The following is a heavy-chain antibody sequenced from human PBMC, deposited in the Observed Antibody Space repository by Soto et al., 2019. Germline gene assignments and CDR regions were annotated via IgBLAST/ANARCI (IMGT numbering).Heavy chain of an antibody. CDR2: INPSGGST. J-gene: IGHJ4*02. V-gene: IGHV1-46*01. CDR3: ARDQIHYFDY. CDR1: GYTFTSYY. Sequence: ASVKVSCKASGYTFTSYYMHWVRQAPGQGLEWMGIINPSGGSTSYAQKFQGRVTMTRDTSASTAYMELSSLRSEDTAVYYCARDQIHYFDYWGQGTLVTVSS.